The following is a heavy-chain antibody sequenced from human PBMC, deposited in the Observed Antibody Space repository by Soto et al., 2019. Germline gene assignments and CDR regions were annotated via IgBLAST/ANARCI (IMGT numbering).Heavy chain of an antibody. CDR3: ARESLGYSYGYVMTRVGYFDY. V-gene: IGHV3-7*05. Sequence: GGSLRLSCAASGFTFSSYWMSWVRQAPGKGLEWVANIKQDGSEKYYVDSVKGRFTISRDNAKNSLYLQMNSLRAEDTAVYYCARESLGYSYGYVMTRVGYFDYWGQGTLVTVSS. CDR2: IKQDGSEK. D-gene: IGHD5-18*01. J-gene: IGHJ4*02. CDR1: GFTFSSYW.